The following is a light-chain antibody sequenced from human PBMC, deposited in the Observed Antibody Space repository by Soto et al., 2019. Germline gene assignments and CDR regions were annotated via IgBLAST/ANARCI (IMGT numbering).Light chain of an antibody. J-gene: IGLJ1*01. Sequence: QYALTQPASVSGSPGQSSTISCTGTSSDVGGYNYVSWYQQHPGKAPKLMIYDVSNRPSGISNRFSASKSGNTASLTISGLQAEDDAAYFCSYYPSRSTQVFGTETKFTVL. V-gene: IGLV2-14*01. CDR1: SSDVGGYNY. CDR2: DVS. CDR3: SYYPSRSTQV.